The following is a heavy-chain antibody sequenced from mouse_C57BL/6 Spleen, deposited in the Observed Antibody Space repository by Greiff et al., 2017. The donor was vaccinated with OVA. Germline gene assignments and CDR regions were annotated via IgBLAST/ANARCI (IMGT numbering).Heavy chain of an antibody. V-gene: IGHV1-81*01. Sequence: QVQLQQSGAELARPGASVKLSCKASGYTFTSYGISWVKQRTGQGLEWIGEIYPRSGKTYYNEKFKGKATLTADKSSSTAYMELRSLTSEDSAVYFCARRNTVVATDWYFDVWGTGTTVTVSS. J-gene: IGHJ1*03. CDR3: ARRNTVVATDWYFDV. CDR1: GYTFTSYG. CDR2: IYPRSGKT. D-gene: IGHD1-1*01.